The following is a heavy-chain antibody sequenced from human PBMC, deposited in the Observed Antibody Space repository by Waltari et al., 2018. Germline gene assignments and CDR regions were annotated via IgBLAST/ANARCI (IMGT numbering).Heavy chain of an antibody. D-gene: IGHD3-16*01. Sequence: QVQLVQSGAAVKQPGASVQVSCKTSGYAFVGYYIHWARQAPGQGLEWSGGINRKGGRTDRNYAQKLQGRITMTRDTSVSTAYLERSRLRSDDTAIYYCARVNNQYGGGKSIQFYDFWGQGTLVTVSS. V-gene: IGHV1-2*02. CDR2: INRKGGRTDR. CDR3: ARVNNQYGGGKSIQFYDF. CDR1: GYAFVGYY. J-gene: IGHJ4*02.